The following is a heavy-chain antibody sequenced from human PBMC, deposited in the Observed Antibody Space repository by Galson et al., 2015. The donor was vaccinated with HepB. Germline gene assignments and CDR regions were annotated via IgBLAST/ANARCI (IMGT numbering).Heavy chain of an antibody. D-gene: IGHD6-13*01. V-gene: IGHV1-69*13. J-gene: IGHJ4*02. CDR2: ITPLFSRA. CDR1: GGTFSSYA. Sequence: SVKVSCKASGGTFSSYAISWVRQAPGQGLEWMGGITPLFSRAKYAQKFQGRVTITADESTSTAYMELRSLRSEDTAVYYCAREGIAAVTNPMDYWGQGTLVTVSS. CDR3: AREGIAAVTNPMDY.